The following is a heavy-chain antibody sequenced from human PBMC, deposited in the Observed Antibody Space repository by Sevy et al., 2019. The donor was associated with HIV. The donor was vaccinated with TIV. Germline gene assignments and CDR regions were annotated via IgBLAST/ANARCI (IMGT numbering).Heavy chain of an antibody. CDR1: GFTFSSYA. CDR3: AKSPAARATRYYYYGMDV. V-gene: IGHV3-23*01. D-gene: IGHD2-2*01. Sequence: GGSLRLSCAASGFTFSSYAMSWVRQAPGKGLEWVSAISGSGGRTYYAESVKGRFTISRENSKNTLYLQMNSLRAEETAVYYCAKSPAARATRYYYYGMDVWGQGTTVTVSS. J-gene: IGHJ6*02. CDR2: ISGSGGRT.